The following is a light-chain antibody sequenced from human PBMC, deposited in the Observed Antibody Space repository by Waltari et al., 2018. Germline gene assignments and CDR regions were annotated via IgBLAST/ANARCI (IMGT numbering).Light chain of an antibody. CDR3: AAWDGGLNGWL. V-gene: IGLV1-44*01. Sequence: SVLTQPPSAPGAPGRRVTLSRSGRSSTIGRDTVRWYQHLPGTAPRLLIYNDNHRPSGVPERFSGSKSGTSASLAISGLQSEDEADYYCAAWDGGLNGWLFGGGTKVTV. J-gene: IGLJ3*02. CDR1: SSTIGRDT. CDR2: NDN.